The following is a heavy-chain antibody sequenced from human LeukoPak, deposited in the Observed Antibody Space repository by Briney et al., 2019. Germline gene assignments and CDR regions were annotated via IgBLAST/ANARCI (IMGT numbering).Heavy chain of an antibody. CDR3: QGDGDHYYDSSGYSTYFDY. Sequence: GGSLRLSCAASGFTVSSNYMSWVRQAPGKGLEWVSAISGSGGSTYYADSVKGRFTISRDNSKNTLYLQMNSLRAEDTAVYYCQGDGDHYYDSSGYSTYFDYWGQGTLVTVSS. V-gene: IGHV3-23*01. D-gene: IGHD3-22*01. CDR2: ISGSGGST. CDR1: GFTVSSNY. J-gene: IGHJ4*02.